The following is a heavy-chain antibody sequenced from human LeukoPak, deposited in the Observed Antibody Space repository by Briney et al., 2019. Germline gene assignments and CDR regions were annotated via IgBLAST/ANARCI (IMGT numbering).Heavy chain of an antibody. J-gene: IGHJ6*02. CDR3: ARAYEYYYYGMDV. V-gene: IGHV4-59*01. CDR1: GGSISSYY. D-gene: IGHD5-12*01. Sequence: NTSETLSLTCTVSGGSISSYYWSWIRQPPGKGLEWIGYIYYSGSTNYNPSLKSRVTISVDTSKNQFSLKLSSVTAADTAVYYCARAYEYYYYGMDVWGQGTTVTVSS. CDR2: IYYSGST.